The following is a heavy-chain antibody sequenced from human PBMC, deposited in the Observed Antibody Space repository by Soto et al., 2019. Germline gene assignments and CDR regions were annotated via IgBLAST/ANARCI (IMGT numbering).Heavy chain of an antibody. D-gene: IGHD3-10*01. J-gene: IGHJ5*02. V-gene: IGHV3-23*01. CDR3: VKNSGWFKT. CDR2: IVGSGGIT. CDR1: GFTFGTTD. Sequence: QLLQSGGGLVQPGGSLTLSCAASGFTFGTTDMSWVRQAPGEGLGWVSTIVGSGGITYYADSVKGRFTISRDNSRNTVYLQMNSLRGDATALYYCVKNSGWFKTWGQGALVTVSS.